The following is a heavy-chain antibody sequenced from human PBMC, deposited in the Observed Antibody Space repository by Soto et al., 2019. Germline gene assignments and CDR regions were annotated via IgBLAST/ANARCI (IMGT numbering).Heavy chain of an antibody. Sequence: QVQLQESGPGLVKPSQTLSLTCTVSGGSISTGGYYWNWIRQHPGKGLEWLGYFYYSGSTYYNPSLKSRVTISVNTSNNQFYLMLSSVTATDTAVYYCARSVFPLGQGTLVTVSS. CDR3: ARSVFP. J-gene: IGHJ5*02. CDR1: GGSISTGGYY. CDR2: FYYSGST. V-gene: IGHV4-31*03.